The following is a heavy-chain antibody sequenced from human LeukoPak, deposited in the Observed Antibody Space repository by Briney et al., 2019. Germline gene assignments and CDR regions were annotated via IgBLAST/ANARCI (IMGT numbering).Heavy chain of an antibody. V-gene: IGHV4-61*02. CDR3: ARGGKYSYGPGSGYYYYMDV. J-gene: IGHJ6*03. Sequence: SETLSLTCTVSGGSISSGSYYWSWIRQPAGKGLEWIGRIYTSGSTNYNPSLKSRVTISVDTSKNQFSLKLSSVTAADTAVYYCARGGKYSYGPGSGYYYYMDVWGKGTTVTVSS. CDR2: IYTSGST. CDR1: GGSISSGSYY. D-gene: IGHD5-18*01.